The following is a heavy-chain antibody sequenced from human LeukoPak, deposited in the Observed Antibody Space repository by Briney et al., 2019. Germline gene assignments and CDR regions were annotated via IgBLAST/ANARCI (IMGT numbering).Heavy chain of an antibody. Sequence: PSETLSLTCTVSGGSISSRSYHWGWIRQPPGTGLEWIGEIHHSGSTNYNPSLKSRVIISVDMSKNQVSLNLSSVTAADTAVYFCARFGIATRGTKEDYWGQGTLVTVSS. CDR2: IHHSGST. V-gene: IGHV4-39*07. D-gene: IGHD1-14*01. CDR1: GGSISSRSYH. CDR3: ARFGIATRGTKEDY. J-gene: IGHJ4*02.